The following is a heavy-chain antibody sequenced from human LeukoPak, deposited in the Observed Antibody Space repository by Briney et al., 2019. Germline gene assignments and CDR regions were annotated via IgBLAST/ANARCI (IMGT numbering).Heavy chain of an antibody. J-gene: IGHJ4*02. V-gene: IGHV4-59*01. CDR1: GDSISTYY. D-gene: IGHD5-12*01. Sequence: SETLSLTCTVPGDSISTYYWSWIRQPPGKGLEWIGYMYYSGSTNYNPSLKSRVTISLDTPKNQFSLRLNSVTAADTAVYYCARGVAGYGPYDYWGQGTLVTVSS. CDR2: MYYSGST. CDR3: ARGVAGYGPYDY.